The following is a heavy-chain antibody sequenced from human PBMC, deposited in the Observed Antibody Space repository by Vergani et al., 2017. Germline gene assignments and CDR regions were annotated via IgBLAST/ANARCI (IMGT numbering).Heavy chain of an antibody. CDR3: AKSGDDDY. D-gene: IGHD6-25*01. CDR1: GFTFSSYG. CDR2: ISYDGSNK. J-gene: IGHJ4*02. Sequence: QVQLVESGGGVVQPGRSLRLSCAASGFTFSSYGMHWVRQAPGKGLEWVAVISYDGSNKYYADSVKGRFTISRDNSKNTLYLQMNSLRAEDTAVYYCAKSGDDDYWGQGTLVTVSS. V-gene: IGHV3-30*18.